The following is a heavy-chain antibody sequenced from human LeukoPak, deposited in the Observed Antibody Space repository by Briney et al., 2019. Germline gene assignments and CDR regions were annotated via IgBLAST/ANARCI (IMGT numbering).Heavy chain of an antibody. V-gene: IGHV3-23*01. CDR1: GFTFSSYA. J-gene: IGHJ5*02. CDR2: ISGSGDGT. CDR3: AKEPSYCTIGVCYSRVFDR. D-gene: IGHD2-8*01. Sequence: PGGSLRLSCAASGFTFSSYAMSWVRQAPGKGLEWVSAISGSGDGTYYADSVKGRFTISRDNSKNTLYLQMSGLRAEDTAVYYCAKEPSYCTIGVCYSRVFDRWGQGTLVTVSS.